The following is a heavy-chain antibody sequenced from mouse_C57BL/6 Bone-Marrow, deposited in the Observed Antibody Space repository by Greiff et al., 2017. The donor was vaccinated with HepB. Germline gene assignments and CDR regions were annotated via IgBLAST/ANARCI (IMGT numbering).Heavy chain of an antibody. J-gene: IGHJ1*03. CDR3: TTCSHYYGSSWYFEV. V-gene: IGHV14-4*01. Sequence: EVQLQQSGAELVRPGASVKLSCTASGFNIKDDYMHWVKQRPEQGLEWIGWIDPENGDTEYASKFQGKATITADTSSNTAYLQLSSLTSEDTAVYYCTTCSHYYGSSWYFEVWGTGTTVTVSS. D-gene: IGHD1-1*01. CDR1: GFNIKDDY. CDR2: IDPENGDT.